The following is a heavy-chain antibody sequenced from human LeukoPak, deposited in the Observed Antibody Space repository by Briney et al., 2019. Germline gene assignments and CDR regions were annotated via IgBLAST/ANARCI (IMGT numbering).Heavy chain of an antibody. J-gene: IGHJ4*02. CDR3: ARDKAGDHDY. Sequence: AGGSLRLSCSASGFTFSSYGMHWVRQAPGKGLEWVAVIWYDGSNKYYADSVKGRFTISRDNSKNTLDLQMTSLRDEDTAVYYCARDKAGDHDYWGQGTLVTVSS. CDR2: IWYDGSNK. V-gene: IGHV3-33*08. CDR1: GFTFSSYG. D-gene: IGHD7-27*01.